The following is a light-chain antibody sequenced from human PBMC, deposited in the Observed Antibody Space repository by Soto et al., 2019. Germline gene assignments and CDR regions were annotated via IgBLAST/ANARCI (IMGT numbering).Light chain of an antibody. J-gene: IGKJ5*01. V-gene: IGKV1-27*01. CDR2: AAS. CDR1: QGISNF. Sequence: DIQMTQSPSSLSASVGDRVTITCRASQGISNFLAWYQQKPGKVPKLLISAASTLQSGVPSRFSVSGSGTDFTLTITSLQPEDGATYYCQKYSSVITFGQGTRLEIK. CDR3: QKYSSVIT.